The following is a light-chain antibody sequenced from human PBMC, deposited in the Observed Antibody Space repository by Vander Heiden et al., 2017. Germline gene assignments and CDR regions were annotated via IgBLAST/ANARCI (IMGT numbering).Light chain of an antibody. V-gene: IGLV2-14*03. CDR1: RSDVGTYDV. Sequence: QSALPQPASVSGSPGQSITISCTGSRSDVGTYDVVSWYQQTPGTATKLMNGDGRQRPAGVANRCSGSKAGNTASLTSSGLQEEDEADYYCRSYTTSTNVIFGGGTKLTVL. CDR3: RSYTTSTNVI. J-gene: IGLJ2*01. CDR2: DGR.